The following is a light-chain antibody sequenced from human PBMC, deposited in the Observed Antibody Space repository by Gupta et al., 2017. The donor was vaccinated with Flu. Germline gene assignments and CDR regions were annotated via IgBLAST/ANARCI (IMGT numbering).Light chain of an antibody. CDR2: GAS. J-gene: IGKJ5*01. Sequence: EILFTHSPCTLSLSPGERATLSCRASQSVRNNYLAWYQQKPGKAPRRLIYGASSRVTGITDRFSGSGSGTDFTLTISRLDPEDFAVYDGKKEGSSPQITFSQWTRLEIK. V-gene: IGKV3-20*01. CDR1: QSVRNNY. CDR3: KKEGSSPQIT.